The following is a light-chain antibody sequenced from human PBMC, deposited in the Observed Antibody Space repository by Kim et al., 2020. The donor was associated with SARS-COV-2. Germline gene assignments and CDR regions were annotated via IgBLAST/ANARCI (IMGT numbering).Light chain of an antibody. CDR1: YSDFDNYNH. Sequence: PGQSITISCTGTYSDFDNYNHVSWYQQHPGKAPKLIIYAVTDRPSGVSSRFSGSKSGNTASLTISGLQAEDEADYYCSSYTTSTLLFGGGTQLTVL. V-gene: IGLV2-14*03. CDR2: AVT. CDR3: SSYTTSTLL. J-gene: IGLJ2*01.